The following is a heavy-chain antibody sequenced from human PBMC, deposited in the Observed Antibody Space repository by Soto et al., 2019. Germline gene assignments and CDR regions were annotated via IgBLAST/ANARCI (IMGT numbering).Heavy chain of an antibody. J-gene: IGHJ4*02. CDR1: GFSLSTSGVG. CDR3: VQTYQWLRVDY. CDR2: IYWDSDK. Sequence: QITLKESGPTLVKPTQTLTLTCTFSGFSLSTSGVGVGWIRRPPGKALEWLALIYWDSDKRYSPSLKSRLTISKHASKNQSVLIMTNMDPVDTAIYYCVQTYQWLRVDYWGQGTLVTVSS. D-gene: IGHD5-12*01. V-gene: IGHV2-5*02.